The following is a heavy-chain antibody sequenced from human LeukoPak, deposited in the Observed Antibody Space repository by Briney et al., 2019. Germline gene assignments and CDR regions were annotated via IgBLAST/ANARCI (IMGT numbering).Heavy chain of an antibody. CDR3: ARFLSDSSGYYDDY. V-gene: IGHV1-8*01. CDR1: GYTFTSYD. J-gene: IGHJ4*02. D-gene: IGHD3-22*01. CDR2: MNPNSGNT. Sequence: GASVKVSCKASGYTFTSYDINWVRQATGQGLEWMGWMNPNSGNTGYAQKFQGRVTMTRNTSISTAYMELSSLRSEDTAVYYCARFLSDSSGYYDDYWGQGTLVTVYS.